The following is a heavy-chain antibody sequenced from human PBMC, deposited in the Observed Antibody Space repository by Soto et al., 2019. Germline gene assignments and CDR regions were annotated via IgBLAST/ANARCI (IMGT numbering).Heavy chain of an antibody. CDR1: GGTFSSYA. D-gene: IGHD4-17*01. J-gene: IGHJ4*02. Sequence: QVQLVQSGAEVKKPGSSVKVSCKASGGTFSSYAISWVRQAPGQGLEWMGGIIPIFGTANYAQKFRGRVTITADESTSTAYMELSSLRSEDTAVYYCARDQRPHYGDYSPFDYWGQGTLVTVSS. CDR2: IIPIFGTA. V-gene: IGHV1-69*01. CDR3: ARDQRPHYGDYSPFDY.